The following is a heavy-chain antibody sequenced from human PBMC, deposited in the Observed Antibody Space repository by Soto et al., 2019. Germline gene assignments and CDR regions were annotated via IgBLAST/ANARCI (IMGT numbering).Heavy chain of an antibody. Sequence: ASVKVSCKAPGYSFTDDHIHWVRQAPGQGLEWLGRINPKSGGTSTAQKFQGWVTMTTDTSISTASMELTRLTSDDTAIYYCARGDSTDCSNGVCSFFYNHDMDVWGQGTTVTVSS. J-gene: IGHJ6*02. V-gene: IGHV1-2*04. CDR2: INPKSGGT. CDR3: ARGDSTDCSNGVCSFFYNHDMDV. CDR1: GYSFTDDH. D-gene: IGHD2-8*01.